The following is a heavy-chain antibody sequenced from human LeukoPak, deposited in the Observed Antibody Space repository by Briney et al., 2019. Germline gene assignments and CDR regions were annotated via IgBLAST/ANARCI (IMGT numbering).Heavy chain of an antibody. D-gene: IGHD2-15*01. Sequence: PSETLSLTCTVSGGSISSSSYYWGWIRQPPGKGLEWIGSIYYSGSTYYHPSLKSRVTISVDTSKNQFSLKLSSVTAADTAVYYCARGGYCSGGSCYYFDYWGQGTLVTVSS. CDR3: ARGGYCSGGSCYYFDY. V-gene: IGHV4-39*01. CDR1: GGSISSSSYY. J-gene: IGHJ4*02. CDR2: IYYSGST.